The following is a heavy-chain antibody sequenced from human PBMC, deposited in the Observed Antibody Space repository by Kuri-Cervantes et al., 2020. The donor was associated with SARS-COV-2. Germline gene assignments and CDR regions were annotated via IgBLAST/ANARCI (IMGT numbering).Heavy chain of an antibody. D-gene: IGHD6-13*01. Sequence: SETLSLTCTVSGGSISSSSYYWGWIRQPPGKGLEWVGNIYYSGSTHYNPPLKSRVTIFVDTSKNQFSLKLSSVTAADTAVYYCARVPEGGYSFQHWGQGTLVTVSS. CDR1: GGSISSSSYY. V-gene: IGHV4-39*01. J-gene: IGHJ1*01. CDR2: IYYSGST. CDR3: ARVPEGGYSFQH.